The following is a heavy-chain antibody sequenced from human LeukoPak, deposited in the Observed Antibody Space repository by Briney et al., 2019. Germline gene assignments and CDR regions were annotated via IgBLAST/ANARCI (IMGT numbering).Heavy chain of an antibody. J-gene: IGHJ4*02. CDR3: AKGTATHKCYFDY. V-gene: IGHV3-30*18. CDR1: GFTFSSYG. Sequence: PGRSLRLSCAASGFTFSSYGMHWVRQAPGKGPEWVAVISYDGSNKYYADSVKGRFTISRDNSKNTLYLQMNSLRAEDTAVYYCAKGTATHKCYFDYWGQGTLVTVSS. CDR2: ISYDGSNK. D-gene: IGHD1-26*01.